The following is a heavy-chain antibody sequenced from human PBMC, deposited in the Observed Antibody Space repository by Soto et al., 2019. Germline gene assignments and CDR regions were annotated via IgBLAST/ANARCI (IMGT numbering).Heavy chain of an antibody. CDR2: TSYTGSS. V-gene: IGHV4-31*03. CDR1: VGSISSNNYF. CDR3: AREVVSPATADAFDI. D-gene: IGHD4-4*01. J-gene: IGHJ3*02. Sequence: QVQLQESGTGLVKHSQTLSLTCTVSVGSISSNNYFWSWIRQHPGKGLEWIGYTSYTGSSYYSPSLESRVTISVDTSKNQFALRLNSVTAADTAMYYCAREVVSPATADAFDIWGQGTMVTVSS.